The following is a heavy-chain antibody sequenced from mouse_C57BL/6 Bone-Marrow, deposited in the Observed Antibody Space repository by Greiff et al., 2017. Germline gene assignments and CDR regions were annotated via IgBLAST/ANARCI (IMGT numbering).Heavy chain of an antibody. J-gene: IGHJ3*01. V-gene: IGHV5-4*03. CDR3: ASDWSYYYGSSFFAY. CDR2: ISDGGSYT. Sequence: EVKVVESGGGLVKPGGSLKLSCAASGFTFSSYAMSWVRQTPEKRLEWVATISDGGSYTYYPDNVKGRFTISRDNAKNNLYLQMSHLKSEDTAMYYGASDWSYYYGSSFFAYWGQGTLVTVSA. D-gene: IGHD1-1*01. CDR1: GFTFSSYA.